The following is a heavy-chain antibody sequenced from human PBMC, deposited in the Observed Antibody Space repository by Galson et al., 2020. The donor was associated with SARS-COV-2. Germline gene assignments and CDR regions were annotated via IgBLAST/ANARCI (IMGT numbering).Heavy chain of an antibody. CDR2: IYYSGST. V-gene: IGHV4-59*11. J-gene: IGHJ6*03. CDR3: ARGGLLWGYYYYMDV. Sequence: SETLSLTCTVSGGSISSHYWSWIRQPPGKGLEWIGYIYYSGSTNYNPSLKSRVTISVDTSKNQFSLKLSSVTAADTAVYYCARGGLLWGYYYYMDVWGKGTTVTVSS. D-gene: IGHD3-16*01. CDR1: GGSISSHY.